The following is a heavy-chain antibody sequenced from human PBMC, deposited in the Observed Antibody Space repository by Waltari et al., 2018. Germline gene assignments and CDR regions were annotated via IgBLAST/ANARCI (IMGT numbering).Heavy chain of an antibody. D-gene: IGHD3-10*01. CDR2: LDPEDEET. J-gene: IGHJ6*02. V-gene: IGHV1-24*01. Sequence: QVQLVQSGAEGRKPGASVKVSCQVSGYSLSESSMHWVRQAPGKGLEWVGGLDPEDEETVYAQKFQGRVTMTEDTSTDTAYMELSSLRSDDTAVYYCTTDIMLRVFSNVWGQGTKV. CDR3: TTDIMLRVFSNV. CDR1: GYSLSESS.